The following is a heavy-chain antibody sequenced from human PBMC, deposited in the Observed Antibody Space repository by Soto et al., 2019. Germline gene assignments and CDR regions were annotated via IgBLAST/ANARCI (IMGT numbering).Heavy chain of an antibody. CDR1: GFAFSSHG. Sequence: QVQLVESGGGVVQPGRSLRLSCAASGFAFSSHGMHWVRQAPGKGLEWVAVIVRAGSEKHYADSVKGRFTISRDNSKNTLYLEMNSLRAEDTAVYYCARDDAYDDNGLDSWGQGTLVTVSS. CDR3: ARDDAYDDNGLDS. CDR2: IVRAGSEK. V-gene: IGHV3-33*01. J-gene: IGHJ5*01. D-gene: IGHD5-12*01.